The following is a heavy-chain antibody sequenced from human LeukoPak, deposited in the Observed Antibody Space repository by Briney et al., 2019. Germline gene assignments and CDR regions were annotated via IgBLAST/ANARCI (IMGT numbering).Heavy chain of an antibody. V-gene: IGHV4-59*08. CDR3: ARLASGSYGPLTPFDY. J-gene: IGHJ4*02. D-gene: IGHD1-26*01. CDR2: INYSGST. CDR1: GGSISTYY. Sequence: SETLSLTCAVSGGSISTYYWSWIRQSPGQGLEWIGYINYSGSTNYNPSLKSRVSISVDTSKNQFSLKLSSVTAADTAVYYSARLASGSYGPLTPFDYWGQGTLVTVSS.